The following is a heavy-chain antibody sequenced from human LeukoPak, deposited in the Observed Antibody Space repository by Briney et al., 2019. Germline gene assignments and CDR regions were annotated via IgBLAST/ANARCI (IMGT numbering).Heavy chain of an antibody. CDR2: INPNSGGT. CDR1: GYTFTGYY. J-gene: IGHJ4*02. CDR3: AVSGNGTFDY. D-gene: IGHD4-23*01. V-gene: IGHV1-2*02. Sequence: VASVKVSCKASGYTFTGYYMHWVRQAPAQGLEWVGWINPNSGGTNYAQRFQDRVTMTRNTSISAAYMELTRLRSDDTDVYYCAVSGNGTFDYWGQGPLVTVSS.